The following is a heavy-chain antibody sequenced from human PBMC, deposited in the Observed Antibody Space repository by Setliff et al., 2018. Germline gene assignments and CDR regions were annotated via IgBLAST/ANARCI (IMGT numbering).Heavy chain of an antibody. CDR1: GYSFTSYW. Sequence: PGESLKISCKGSGYSFTSYWIGWVRQMPGKGLEWVGIIYPGDSDTRYSPSFQGQVTISADKSISTAYLQWSSLKASDTAMYYCARKLWSSGWIDAFDIWGQGTMVTVSS. CDR3: ARKLWSSGWIDAFDI. CDR2: IYPGDSDT. D-gene: IGHD6-19*01. V-gene: IGHV5-51*01. J-gene: IGHJ3*02.